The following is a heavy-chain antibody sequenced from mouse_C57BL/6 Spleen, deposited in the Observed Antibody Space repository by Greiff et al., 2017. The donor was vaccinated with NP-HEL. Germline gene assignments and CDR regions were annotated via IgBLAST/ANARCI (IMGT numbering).Heavy chain of an antibody. Sequence: QVQLQQSGPGLVQPSQSLSITCTVSGFSLTSYGVHWVRQSPGKGLEWLGVIWSGGSTDYNAAFISRLSISKDNSKSQVFFKMNRLQADDTAIYYCARGDGYYFDYRGQGATLTVSS. CDR2: IWSGGST. V-gene: IGHV2-2*01. D-gene: IGHD2-3*01. CDR3: ARGDGYYFDY. J-gene: IGHJ2*01. CDR1: GFSLTSYG.